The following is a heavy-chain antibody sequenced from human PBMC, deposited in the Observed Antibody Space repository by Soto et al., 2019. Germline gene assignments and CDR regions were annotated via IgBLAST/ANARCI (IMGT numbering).Heavy chain of an antibody. V-gene: IGHV4-30-4*01. D-gene: IGHD1-26*01. CDR3: ARARSGSYYGILDY. J-gene: IGHJ4*02. CDR1: GGSISSGDYY. CDR2: IYYSGST. Sequence: PSETLSLTCTVSGGSISSGDYYWSWIRQPPGKGLEWIGYIYYSGSTYYNPSPKSRVTISVDTSKNQFSLKLSSVTAADTAVYYCARARSGSYYGILDYWGQGTLVTVSS.